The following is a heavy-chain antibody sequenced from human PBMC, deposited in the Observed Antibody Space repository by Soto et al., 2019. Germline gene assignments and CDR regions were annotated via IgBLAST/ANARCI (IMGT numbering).Heavy chain of an antibody. J-gene: IGHJ4*02. CDR1: GFTFSSYG. CDR3: AKVGGYYNDY. V-gene: IGHV3-30*18. D-gene: IGHD5-12*01. CDR2: ISYDGSNK. Sequence: QVQLVESGGGVVQPGRSLRLSCAASGFTFSSYGMHWVRQAPGKGLEWVAVISYDGSNKYYADSVKGRFTISRDNSKNTLYLQMNSLRAEDTAVYYCAKVGGYYNDYWGQGTLVTVSS.